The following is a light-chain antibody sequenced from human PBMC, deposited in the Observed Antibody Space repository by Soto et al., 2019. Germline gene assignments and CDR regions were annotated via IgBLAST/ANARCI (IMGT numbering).Light chain of an antibody. CDR1: QSISDL. CDR2: KAS. CDR3: QQYNGYWT. V-gene: IGKV1-5*03. Sequence: DIQMTQSPSTLSASVGDRVTITCRASQSISDLLAWYQQKPGKAPKLLIYKASSLKSGVPSRFSGSGSGTEYTLTISSLQPDVFESYYCQQYNGYWTFGQGTKVEIK. J-gene: IGKJ1*01.